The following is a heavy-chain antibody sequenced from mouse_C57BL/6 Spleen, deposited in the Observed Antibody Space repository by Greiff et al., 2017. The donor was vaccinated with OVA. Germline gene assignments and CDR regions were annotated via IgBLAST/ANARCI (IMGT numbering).Heavy chain of an antibody. J-gene: IGHJ3*01. CDR1: GYTFTDYY. Sequence: VQLQQSGPELVKPGASVKISCKASGYTFTDYYMNWVKQSHGKSLEWIGDINPNNGGTSYNQKFKGKATLTVDKSSSTAYMELRRLTSEDSAVYYCARPLDSSGPFAYWGQGTLVTVSA. CDR3: ARPLDSSGPFAY. CDR2: INPNNGGT. D-gene: IGHD3-2*02. V-gene: IGHV1-26*01.